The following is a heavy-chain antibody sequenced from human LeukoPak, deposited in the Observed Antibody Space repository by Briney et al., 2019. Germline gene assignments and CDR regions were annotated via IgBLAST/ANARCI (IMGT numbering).Heavy chain of an antibody. D-gene: IGHD2-2*01. V-gene: IGHV3-48*04. CDR2: ISSSGSTI. CDR1: GFTFSSYS. CDR3: ARARSEYQLRY. Sequence: PGGSLRLSCAASGFTFSSYSMNWVRQAPGKGLEWVSYISSSGSTIYYADSVKGRFTISRDNAKNSLYLQMNSLRAEDTAVYYCARARSEYQLRYWGQGTLVTVSS. J-gene: IGHJ4*02.